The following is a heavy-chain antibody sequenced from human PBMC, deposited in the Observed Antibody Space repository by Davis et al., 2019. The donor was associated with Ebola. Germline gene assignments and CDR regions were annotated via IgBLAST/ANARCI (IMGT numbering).Heavy chain of an antibody. CDR2: MNPNSGNT. V-gene: IGHV1-8*01. CDR1: GYTFTSYD. J-gene: IGHJ4*02. D-gene: IGHD2-15*01. Sequence: ASVKVSCKASGYTFTSYDINWVRQATGQGLEWMGWMNPNSGNTGYAQKFQGRVTMTRNTSISTAYMELSSLRSEDTAVYYCARVKSAQIYYFDYWGQGTLVTVSS. CDR3: ARVKSAQIYYFDY.